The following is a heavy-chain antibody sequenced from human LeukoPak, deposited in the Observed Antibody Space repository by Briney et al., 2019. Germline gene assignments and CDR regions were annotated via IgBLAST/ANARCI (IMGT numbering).Heavy chain of an antibody. CDR3: ARDLANWGLYDAFDI. Sequence: ASVKVSCKASGYTFTGYYMHWVRQAPGQGLEWMGWINPNSGGTNYAQKFQGRVTMTRDTSISTAYMELSRLRSDDTAVYYCARDLANWGLYDAFDIWGQGTMVTVSS. CDR1: GYTFTGYY. CDR2: INPNSGGT. V-gene: IGHV1-2*02. D-gene: IGHD7-27*01. J-gene: IGHJ3*02.